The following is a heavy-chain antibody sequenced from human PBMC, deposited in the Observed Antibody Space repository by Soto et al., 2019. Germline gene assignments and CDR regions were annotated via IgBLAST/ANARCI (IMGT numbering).Heavy chain of an antibody. CDR3: AADDMTTFI. J-gene: IGHJ4*02. Sequence: SVKVSCKASGFTFPISAVQWVRQARGQRLEWIGWIVVGSGNTNSAQKFQERLTFTRDMSTSTVYMELSSLKSEDTAVYYCAADDMTTFIWGKGTLVTVSS. V-gene: IGHV1-58*01. D-gene: IGHD1-1*01. CDR2: IVVGSGNT. CDR1: GFTFPISA.